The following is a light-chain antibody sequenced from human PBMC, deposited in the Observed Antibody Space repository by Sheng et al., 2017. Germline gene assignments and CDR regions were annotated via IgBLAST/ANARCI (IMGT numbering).Light chain of an antibody. J-gene: IGKJ2*01. CDR1: QSIAHW. V-gene: IGKV1-12*02. CDR2: AAS. Sequence: DIQMTQSPSIVSASVGDRVTITCRASQSIAHWLAWYQQKPGKAPNLLISAASSLQSGVPSRFSGSGSGTDFTLTISNLQPEDFATYYCQQADSFPYTFGQGTKLEI. CDR3: QQADSFPYT.